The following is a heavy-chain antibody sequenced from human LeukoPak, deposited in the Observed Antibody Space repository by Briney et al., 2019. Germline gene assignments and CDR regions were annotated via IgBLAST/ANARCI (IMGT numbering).Heavy chain of an antibody. CDR1: GFTFNSYG. V-gene: IGHV3-33*01. J-gene: IGHJ4*02. CDR2: IWYDGSNK. CDR3: ARDDFSGSYCD. D-gene: IGHD1-26*01. Sequence: GRSLRLSCAASGFTFNSYGMHWVRQAPGKGLEWVAVIWYDGSNKYYADSVKGRFTISRDNSKNTLYLQMNSLRADDTATYYCARDDFSGSYCDWGQGTLVTVSS.